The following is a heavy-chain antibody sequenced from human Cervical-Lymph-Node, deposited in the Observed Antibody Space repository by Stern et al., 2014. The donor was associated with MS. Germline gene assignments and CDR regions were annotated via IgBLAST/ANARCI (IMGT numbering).Heavy chain of an antibody. D-gene: IGHD2-2*01. Sequence: VHLVESGAELKKPGASVKVSCQASGYTFTNYYINWVRQAPGQGLEWMGIIHPSVGSTTYAQNVQGRVTMTRNTSTSTVYMELSSLRSEDTAIYYCARDADIVVVPAPNDAFDIWGQGTMVTVSS. CDR3: ARDADIVVVPAPNDAFDI. CDR1: GYTFTNYY. V-gene: IGHV1-46*01. CDR2: IHPSVGST. J-gene: IGHJ3*02.